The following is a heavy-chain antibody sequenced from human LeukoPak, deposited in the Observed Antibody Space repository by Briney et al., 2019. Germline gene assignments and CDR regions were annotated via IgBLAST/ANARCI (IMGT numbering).Heavy chain of an antibody. J-gene: IGHJ4*02. CDR1: GYTFTSYY. V-gene: IGHV1-46*01. D-gene: IGHD6-13*01. CDR2: INPSGGNT. Sequence: EASAKVSCKASGYTFTSYYMHWVRQAPGQGLEWMGIINPSGGNTAYAQKFRGRVTMTRDTSTGTVYMELSSLRSEDTAVYYCARGAAAGIPDYWGQGTLVTVSS. CDR3: ARGAAAGIPDY.